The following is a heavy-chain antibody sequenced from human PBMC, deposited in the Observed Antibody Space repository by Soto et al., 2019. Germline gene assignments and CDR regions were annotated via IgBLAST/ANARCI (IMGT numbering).Heavy chain of an antibody. Sequence: EVQLVESGGGLVQPGGSLRLSCAASGFTFSSYAMHWVRQAPGKGLEYVSAISSNGGSTYYANSVNGRFTISRDNSKNTLYLQMGSLRAEDMAVYYCASLDAFDIWGQGTMVTVSS. CDR1: GFTFSSYA. CDR2: ISSNGGST. J-gene: IGHJ3*02. V-gene: IGHV3-64*01. CDR3: ASLDAFDI.